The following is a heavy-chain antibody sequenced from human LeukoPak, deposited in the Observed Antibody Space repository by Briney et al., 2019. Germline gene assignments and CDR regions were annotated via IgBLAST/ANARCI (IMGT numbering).Heavy chain of an antibody. D-gene: IGHD1-26*01. CDR1: GFTFSSYG. CDR2: ISSSGTSI. J-gene: IGHJ6*03. CDR3: ARDPYSGTYGNTYYYYMDV. V-gene: IGHV3-48*04. Sequence: GGTLRLSCAASGFTFSSYGMSWVRQAPGKGLEWVSYISSSGTSIYYADSVKGRFTISRDNARNSLYLQMNSLRVEDTAVYYCARDPYSGTYGNTYYYYMDVWGKGTAVTISS.